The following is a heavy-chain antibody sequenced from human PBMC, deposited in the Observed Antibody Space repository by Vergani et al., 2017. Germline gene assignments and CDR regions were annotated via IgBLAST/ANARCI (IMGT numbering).Heavy chain of an antibody. D-gene: IGHD2-15*01. Sequence: QVQLVESGGGVVQPGRSLRLSCAASGFTFSSYGMHWVRPAPGKGLEWVAVISYDGSNKYYADSVKGRFTISRHNSKNTLYLQMNSLRAEDTAVYYCARAQKSVVVVAAVDYWGQGTLVTVSS. CDR1: GFTFSSYG. CDR3: ARAQKSVVVVAAVDY. V-gene: IGHV3-30*03. CDR2: ISYDGSNK. J-gene: IGHJ4*02.